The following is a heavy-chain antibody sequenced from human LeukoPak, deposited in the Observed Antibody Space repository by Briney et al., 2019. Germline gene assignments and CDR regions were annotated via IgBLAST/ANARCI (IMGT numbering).Heavy chain of an antibody. Sequence: GASVKVSCKASGYTFTGYHMHWVRQAPGQGLEWMGRINPNSGDTNYAQNFQGRVTMTRDTSISTAYMELSRLRSDDTAVYYCARDYCSSTSCLFDYWAREPWSPSPQ. CDR1: GYTFTGYH. J-gene: IGHJ4*02. CDR2: INPNSGDT. CDR3: ARDYCSSTSCLFDY. D-gene: IGHD2-2*01. V-gene: IGHV1-2*06.